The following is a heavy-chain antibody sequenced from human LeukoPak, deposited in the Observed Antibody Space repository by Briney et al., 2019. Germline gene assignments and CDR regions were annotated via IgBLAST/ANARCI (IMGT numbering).Heavy chain of an antibody. CDR3: ARQAVTTDFDY. J-gene: IGHJ4*02. CDR1: GGSFSGYY. CDR2: INHSGST. Sequence: SETLSLTCAVYGGSFSGYYWSWIRQPPGKGLEWIGEINHSGSTSYNPSLKSRVTISVDTSKNQFSLKLSSVTAADTAVYYCARQAVTTDFDYWGQGTLVTVSS. D-gene: IGHD4-11*01. V-gene: IGHV4-34*01.